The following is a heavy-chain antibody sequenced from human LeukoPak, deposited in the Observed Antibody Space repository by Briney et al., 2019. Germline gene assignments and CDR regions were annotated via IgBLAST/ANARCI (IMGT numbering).Heavy chain of an antibody. CDR3: ARDASALEWLLVCPF. Sequence: ASVKVSCKVSGYTLTELSMHWVRQAPGKGLEWMGGFDPEDGETIYAQKFQGRVTMTEDTSTDTAYMELSSLRSDDTAVYYCARDASALEWLLVCPFWGQGTLVTVSS. J-gene: IGHJ4*02. V-gene: IGHV1-24*01. CDR2: FDPEDGET. D-gene: IGHD3-3*01. CDR1: GYTLTELS.